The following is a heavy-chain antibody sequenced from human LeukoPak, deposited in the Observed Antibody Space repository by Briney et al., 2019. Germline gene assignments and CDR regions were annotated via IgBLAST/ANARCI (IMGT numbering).Heavy chain of an antibody. CDR3: AAARREQWLRFDY. D-gene: IGHD6-19*01. J-gene: IGHJ4*02. CDR1: GFTFSSSG. V-gene: IGHV3-30*03. Sequence: PGGSLRLSCAASGFTFSSSGMHWVRQAPGKGLEWVAVISFDGSNKYYADSVKGRFSISRDNSKNTLYLQMNSLTAEDTAVYYCAAARREQWLRFDYWGQGTLVTVSS. CDR2: ISFDGSNK.